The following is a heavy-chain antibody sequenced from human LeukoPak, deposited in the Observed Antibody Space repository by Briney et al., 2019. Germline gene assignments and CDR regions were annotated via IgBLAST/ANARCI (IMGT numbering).Heavy chain of an antibody. D-gene: IGHD2-2*01. CDR3: ARDPRWLTPDCTSTSCYENYFDP. CDR2: IYHSGSA. CDR1: GYSISSGYQ. V-gene: IGHV4-38-2*02. J-gene: IGHJ5*02. Sequence: PSETLSLTCGVSGYSISSGYQWAWIRPYPGKGLEWIGIIYHSGSAHYNPSLKSRVTISVETSKNQFSLNMYSVTAADTAVYYCARDPRWLTPDCTSTSCYENYFDPWGQGTLVTVSS.